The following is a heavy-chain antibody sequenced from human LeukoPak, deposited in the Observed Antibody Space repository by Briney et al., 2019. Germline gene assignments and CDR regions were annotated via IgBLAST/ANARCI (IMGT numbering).Heavy chain of an antibody. CDR3: ARDHPPYCSGGSCHLGY. CDR1: GGSISSYY. CDR2: IYTSGST. D-gene: IGHD2-15*01. V-gene: IGHV4-4*07. Sequence: PSETLTLTCTVSGGSISSYYWSWIRQPAGKGLELIGRIYTSGSTNYNPSLKSRVTMSVDTSKNQFSLKLSSVTAADTAVYYCARDHPPYCSGGSCHLGYWGQGTLVTVSS. J-gene: IGHJ4*02.